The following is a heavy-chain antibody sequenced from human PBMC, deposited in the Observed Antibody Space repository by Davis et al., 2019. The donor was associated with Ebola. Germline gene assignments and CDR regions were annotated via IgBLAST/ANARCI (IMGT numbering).Heavy chain of an antibody. V-gene: IGHV3-30*18. J-gene: IGHJ3*02. D-gene: IGHD2-2*01. CDR3: AKGGYCSSTSCSAMRAFDI. CDR1: GFTFSSYG. Sequence: GESLKISCAASGFTFSSYGMHWVRQAPGKGLEWVAVISYDGSNKYYADSVKGRFTISRDNSKNTLYLQMNSLRAEDTAVYYCAKGGYCSSTSCSAMRAFDIWGQGTMVTVSS. CDR2: ISYDGSNK.